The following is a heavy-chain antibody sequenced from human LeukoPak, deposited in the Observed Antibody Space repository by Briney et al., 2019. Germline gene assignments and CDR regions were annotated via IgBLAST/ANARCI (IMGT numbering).Heavy chain of an antibody. D-gene: IGHD5-18*01. CDR1: GGSISSSSYY. J-gene: IGHJ4*02. Sequence: SETLSLTCTVSGGSISSSSYYWGWIRQPPGKGLEWIGSIYYSGSTYYNPSLKSRVTISVDTSKNQFSLKVVSVSVADTALYYCARIGYNLGYRHFDTWGQGTLVTVSS. V-gene: IGHV4-39*07. CDR3: ARIGYNLGYRHFDT. CDR2: IYYSGST.